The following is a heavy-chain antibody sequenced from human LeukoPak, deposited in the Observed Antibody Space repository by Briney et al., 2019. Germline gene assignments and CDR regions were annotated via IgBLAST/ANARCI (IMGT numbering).Heavy chain of an antibody. D-gene: IGHD3-10*01. J-gene: IGHJ6*02. CDR2: ISYDGSNK. CDR1: GFTFSSYA. Sequence: GGSLRLSCAASGFTFSSYAMHWVRQAPGKGLEWVAVISYDGSNKYYADSVKGRFTISRDNSKNTLYLQMNSLRAEDTAVYYCARGMVRTLPQHYGMDVWGQGTTVTVSS. V-gene: IGHV3-30*14. CDR3: ARGMVRTLPQHYGMDV.